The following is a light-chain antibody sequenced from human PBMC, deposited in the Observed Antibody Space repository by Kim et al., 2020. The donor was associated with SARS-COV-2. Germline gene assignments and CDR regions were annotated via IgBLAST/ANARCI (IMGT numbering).Light chain of an antibody. V-gene: IGLV2-14*03. CDR3: SSYTTRSTVI. J-gene: IGLJ2*01. CDR1: SSDVGAYKY. CDR2: DVS. Sequence: QSVLTQPASVSGSPGQSIAISCTGTSSDVGAYKYVSWYQQHPGKAPKLVIYDVSNWPSGVSNRFSGSKSGNTASLTISGLQTEDEADYYCSSYTTRSTVIFGGGTQLTVL.